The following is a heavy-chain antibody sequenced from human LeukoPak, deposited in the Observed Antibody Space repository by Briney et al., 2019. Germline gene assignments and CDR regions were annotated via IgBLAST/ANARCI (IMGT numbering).Heavy chain of an antibody. CDR2: INHSGST. CDR1: GGSFSGYY. J-gene: IGHJ3*02. CDR3: ARDRVATGTTWAFDI. V-gene: IGHV4-34*01. D-gene: IGHD1-1*01. Sequence: SETLSLTCAVYGGSFSGYYWSWIRQPPGKGLEWIGEINHSGSTNYNPSLKSRVTISVDTSKNQFSLKLSSVTAADTAVYYCARDRVATGTTWAFDIWSQGTMVTVSS.